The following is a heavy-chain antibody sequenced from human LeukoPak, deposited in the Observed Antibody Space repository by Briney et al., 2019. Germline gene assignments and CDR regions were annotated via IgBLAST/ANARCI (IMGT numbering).Heavy chain of an antibody. J-gene: IGHJ4*02. CDR1: GFTFDDYA. Sequence: PGGSLRVSCAASGFTFDDYAMHWVRQAPGKGLEWVSGISWNSGSIGYADSVKGRFTISRDNAKNSLYLQMNSLRAEDTALYYCAKGVGGLGYWGQGTLVTVSS. CDR2: ISWNSGSI. V-gene: IGHV3-9*01. CDR3: AKGVGGLGY.